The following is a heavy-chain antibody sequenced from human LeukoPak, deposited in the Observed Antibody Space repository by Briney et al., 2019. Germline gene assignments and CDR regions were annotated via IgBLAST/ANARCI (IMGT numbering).Heavy chain of an antibody. CDR2: INPNSGST. CDR3: MIVRDAFDI. CDR1: GYTFTGYY. V-gene: IGHV1-2*02. Sequence: ASVKVSCKASGYTFTGYYMHWVRQAPGQGREWMGWINPNSGSTNYAQKFQGRVTMTRDKSISTAYMEQSRLRSDDTAVYYCMIVRDAFDIWGQGTMVTVPS. J-gene: IGHJ3*02.